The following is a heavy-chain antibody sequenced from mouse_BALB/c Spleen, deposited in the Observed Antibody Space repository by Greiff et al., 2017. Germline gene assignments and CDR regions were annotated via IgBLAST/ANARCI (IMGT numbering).Heavy chain of an antibody. V-gene: IGHV5-9-4*01. CDR1: GFTFSSYA. D-gene: IGHD2-4*01. CDR3: ARGPSMITKAWFAY. J-gene: IGHJ3*01. CDR2: ISSGGSYT. Sequence: DVKLVESGGGLVKPGGSLKLSCAASGFTFSSYAMSWVRQSPEKRLEWVAEISSGGSYTYYPDTVTGRFTISRDNAKNTLYLEMSSLRSEDTAMYYCARGPSMITKAWFAYWGQGTLVTVSA.